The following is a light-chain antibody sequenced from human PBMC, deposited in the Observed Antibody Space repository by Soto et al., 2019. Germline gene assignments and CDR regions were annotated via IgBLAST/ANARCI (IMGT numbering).Light chain of an antibody. Sequence: DIQMTQSPSSLSASVGDRVTVTCRATQDISNYLAWYQQKPGRGPKLLIYEVSTLQSGVPSRFSGSASGTDFTLPISSLQPEDVATYYCQKYDSAPWTFGQGAKVEIK. CDR3: QKYDSAPWT. V-gene: IGKV1-27*01. J-gene: IGKJ1*01. CDR1: QDISNY. CDR2: EVS.